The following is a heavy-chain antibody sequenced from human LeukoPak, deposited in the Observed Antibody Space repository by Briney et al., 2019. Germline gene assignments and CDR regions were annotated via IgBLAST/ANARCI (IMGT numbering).Heavy chain of an antibody. CDR1: GGSFSGYY. CDR3: ARRSGGGGIYDSSGMEEYYFDY. J-gene: IGHJ4*02. V-gene: IGHV4-34*01. CDR2: INHSGST. D-gene: IGHD3-22*01. Sequence: SETLSLTCAVYGGSFSGYYWSWIRQPPGKGLEWIGEINHSGSTNYNPSLKSRVTISVDTSKNQFSLKLSSVTAADTAVYYCARRSGGGGIYDSSGMEEYYFDYWGQGTLVTVSS.